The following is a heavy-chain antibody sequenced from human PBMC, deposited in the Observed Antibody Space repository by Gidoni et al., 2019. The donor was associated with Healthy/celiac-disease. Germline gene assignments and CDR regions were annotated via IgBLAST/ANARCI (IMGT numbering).Heavy chain of an antibody. CDR1: GFTFSSYS. J-gene: IGHJ4*02. V-gene: IGHV3-48*04. CDR2: ISSSSSTL. D-gene: IGHD1-26*01. CDR3: AREVGATTRGGFGWGPDFDY. Sequence: EVQLVESGGGLVQPGGSLRLSCAASGFTFSSYSMNWVRQAPGKGLEWVSDISSSSSTLYYAGSVKGRFTISGDNAKNSLYVQMDSLRAEDTAVYYWAREVGATTRGGFGWGPDFDYWGQGTLVTVSS.